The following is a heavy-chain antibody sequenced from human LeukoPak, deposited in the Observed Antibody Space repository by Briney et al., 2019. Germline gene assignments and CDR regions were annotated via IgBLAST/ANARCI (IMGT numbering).Heavy chain of an antibody. CDR2: IYYSGST. D-gene: IGHD6-6*01. V-gene: IGHV4-59*01. J-gene: IGHJ5*02. Sequence: SETLSLTCTVSGGSISSYYWSWIRQPPGKGLEWIGCIYYSGSTNYNPSLESRVTISVDTSKNQFSLKLSSVTAADTAVYYCAPEYSSFTNGSAPWGQGTLATVSS. CDR3: APEYSSFTNGSAP. CDR1: GGSISSYY.